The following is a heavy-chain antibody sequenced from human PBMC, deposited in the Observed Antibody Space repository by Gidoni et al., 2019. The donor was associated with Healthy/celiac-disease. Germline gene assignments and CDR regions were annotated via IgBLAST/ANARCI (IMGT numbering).Heavy chain of an antibody. V-gene: IGHV3-66*01. CDR3: ASGAGEPGVRNYYYYYGMDV. J-gene: IGHJ6*02. D-gene: IGHD3-10*01. CDR2: IYSGGST. Sequence: EVQLVESGGGLVQPGGSLRLSCAASGFTVSSNYMSWVRQAPGKGLEWVSVIYSGGSTYYADSVKGRFTISRDNSKNTLYLQMNSLRAEDTAVYYCASGAGEPGVRNYYYYYGMDVWGQGTTVTVSS. CDR1: GFTVSSNY.